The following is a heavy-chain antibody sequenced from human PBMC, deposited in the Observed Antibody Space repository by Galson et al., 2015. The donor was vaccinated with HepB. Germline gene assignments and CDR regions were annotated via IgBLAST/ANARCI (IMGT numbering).Heavy chain of an antibody. D-gene: IGHD2-15*01. V-gene: IGHV3-23*01. CDR3: AKESRGGGPFHY. CDR1: GFTFSIYW. Sequence: SLRLSCAASGFTFSIYWMSWVRQALGKGLEWVSAISNVDDSTFYADSVKGRFTISRDNSKNMLYLQMSNLRAEDTAIYYCAKESRGGGPFHYWGQGALVTVSS. J-gene: IGHJ4*02. CDR2: ISNVDDST.